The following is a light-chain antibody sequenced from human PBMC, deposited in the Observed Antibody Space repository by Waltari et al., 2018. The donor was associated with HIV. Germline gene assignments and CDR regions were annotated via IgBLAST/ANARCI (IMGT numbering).Light chain of an antibody. Sequence: DIVMTQSPATLSVSPGERATLSCRASQRISNNLAWYQQKPGQAPRLLMYDASTRATGVPARFSGSGSGTEFTLTISSLQSEDFAVYYCQQYINWPPYTFGQGTKLEIK. J-gene: IGKJ2*01. CDR1: QRISNN. CDR3: QQYINWPPYT. CDR2: DAS. V-gene: IGKV3-15*01.